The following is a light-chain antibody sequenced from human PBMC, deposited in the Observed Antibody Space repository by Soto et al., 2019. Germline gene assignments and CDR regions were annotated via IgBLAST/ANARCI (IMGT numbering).Light chain of an antibody. CDR1: QDINSY. V-gene: IGKV1-33*01. J-gene: IGKJ4*01. Sequence: DIQMTQSPSSLSAYVGDRVTITCQASQDINSYLIWYQQKPGKVPKVLIYDASNLETGVPSRFRGSGSGTDFAFTISSLQPEDIATYYCPQYDSLPLTFGGGTKVHI. CDR2: DAS. CDR3: PQYDSLPLT.